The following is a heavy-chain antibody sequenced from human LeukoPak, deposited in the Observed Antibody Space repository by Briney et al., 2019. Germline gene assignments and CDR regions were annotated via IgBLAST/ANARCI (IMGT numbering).Heavy chain of an antibody. CDR2: IYTSGST. CDR3: ARHASYYYYMDV. Sequence: SVTLSLTCTVSGGSISSYYWSWIRQPPGKGLEWIGYIYTSGSTNSNPSLKSRVTISLDTSKSQFSLRLSSVTAADTAMYYCARHASYYYYMDVWGKGTTVTVSS. V-gene: IGHV4-4*08. CDR1: GGSISSYY. J-gene: IGHJ6*03.